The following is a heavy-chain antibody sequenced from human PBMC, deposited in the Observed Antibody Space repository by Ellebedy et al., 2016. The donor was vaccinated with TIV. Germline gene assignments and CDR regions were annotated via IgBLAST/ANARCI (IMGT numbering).Heavy chain of an antibody. D-gene: IGHD2-2*01. Sequence: SETLSLXCSVSGGCFNSYYLTWIRQPPGKGLEWIGHLTHIGTTNYNPSLQSRVAISLDSSKTQFSLELNSVTAADTAVYFCARSCSPSCWECLEYWGQGVLVTVSS. CDR1: GGCFNSYY. CDR2: LTHIGTT. J-gene: IGHJ4*02. CDR3: ARSCSPSCWECLEY. V-gene: IGHV4-59*13.